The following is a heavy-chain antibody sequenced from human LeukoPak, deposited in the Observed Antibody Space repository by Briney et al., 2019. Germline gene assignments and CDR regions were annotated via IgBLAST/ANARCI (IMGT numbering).Heavy chain of an antibody. D-gene: IGHD4-17*01. V-gene: IGHV1-69*13. CDR2: IIPIFGTP. J-gene: IGHJ4*02. Sequence: ASVKVSCKTSGGTFSSYTISWVRQAPGQGLEWMGGIIPIFGTPHYAQKFQDRVTITADASTSTAYMELSNLGSEDTAVFYCARDAMTSVTTSPYYFDYWGQGTLVTVSS. CDR1: GGTFSSYT. CDR3: ARDAMTSVTTSPYYFDY.